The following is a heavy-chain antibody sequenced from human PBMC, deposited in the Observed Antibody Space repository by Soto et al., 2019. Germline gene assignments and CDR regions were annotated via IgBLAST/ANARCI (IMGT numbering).Heavy chain of an antibody. V-gene: IGHV4-39*01. CDR2: IYYSGST. CDR1: GGSISSSSYY. D-gene: IGHD2-15*01. CDR3: SRHGSCCSGGSCYPNWFDP. Sequence: QLQLQESGPGLVKPSETLSLTCNVSGGSISSSSYYRGWIRQPPGKGLEWIGSIYYSGSTYYNPSLKSRVTISVDTSKNQFSLKLSSVTAADTAVYYCSRHGSCCSGGSCYPNWFDPWGQGTLVTVSS. J-gene: IGHJ5*02.